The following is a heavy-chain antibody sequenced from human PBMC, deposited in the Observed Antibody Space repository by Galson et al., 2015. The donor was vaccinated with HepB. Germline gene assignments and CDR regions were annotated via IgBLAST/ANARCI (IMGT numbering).Heavy chain of an antibody. J-gene: IGHJ4*02. Sequence: SLRLSCAASGFTFSSYDMHWVRQAPGKGLEWVAVISYDGSNKYYADYVKGRFTISRDNSKNTLYLQMNSLRADDTAVYYCAKDWAVAAIWVFDFWGQGTLVTVSS. CDR1: GFTFSSYD. D-gene: IGHD6-19*01. CDR2: ISYDGSNK. V-gene: IGHV3-30*18. CDR3: AKDWAVAAIWVFDF.